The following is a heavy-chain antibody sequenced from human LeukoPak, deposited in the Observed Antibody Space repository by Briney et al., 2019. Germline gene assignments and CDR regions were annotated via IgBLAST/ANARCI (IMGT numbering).Heavy chain of an antibody. Sequence: PSETLSLTCAVSGYSISSGYYWGWIRQPPRKGLEWIGSIYHNGNTYYNPSLKSRVTISVDTSKNEFSLKLISVTAADAAVYYCARVVAAAGVYYYYYYMDVWGKGTTVTVSS. CDR3: ARVVAAAGVYYYYYYMDV. J-gene: IGHJ6*03. V-gene: IGHV4-38-2*01. D-gene: IGHD6-13*01. CDR2: IYHNGNT. CDR1: GYSISSGYY.